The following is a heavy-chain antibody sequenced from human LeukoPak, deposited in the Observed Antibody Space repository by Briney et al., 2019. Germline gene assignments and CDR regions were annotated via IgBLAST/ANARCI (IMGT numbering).Heavy chain of an antibody. D-gene: IGHD3-3*01. J-gene: IGHJ6*03. Sequence: GGFRRLSCAASGFTFSTYGMHWVRQAPGKGLEWVAFIRYDGSNKYYADSVEGRFTISRDNSKNTLYLQMNSLRAEDTAVYYCAKDPYDFWSGYPHYYYMDVWGKGTTVTVSS. CDR1: GFTFSTYG. V-gene: IGHV3-30*02. CDR2: IRYDGSNK. CDR3: AKDPYDFWSGYPHYYYMDV.